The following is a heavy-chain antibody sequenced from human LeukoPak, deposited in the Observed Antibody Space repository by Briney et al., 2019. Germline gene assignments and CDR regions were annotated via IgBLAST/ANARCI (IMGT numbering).Heavy chain of an antibody. CDR3: ARGTYDSSGGTFDY. J-gene: IGHJ4*02. V-gene: IGHV4-30-4*01. Sequence: SETLSLTCTVSGGSISSGDYYWSWIRQPPGKGLEWIGYIYYSGSTYYNTSLKSRVTISVDTSKNQFSLKLSSVTAADTAVYYCARGTYDSSGGTFDYWGQGTLVTVSS. CDR1: GGSISSGDYY. CDR2: IYYSGST. D-gene: IGHD3-22*01.